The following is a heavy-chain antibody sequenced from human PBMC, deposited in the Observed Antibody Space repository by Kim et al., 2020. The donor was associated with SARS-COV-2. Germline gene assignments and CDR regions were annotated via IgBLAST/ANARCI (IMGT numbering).Heavy chain of an antibody. V-gene: IGHV3-23*01. D-gene: IGHD3-10*01. Sequence: DSVKGRFSVSRDISKNTLYLQMNSLRAEDTAIYYCAKKMGSGTFFYLDVWGRGTLVTVSS. CDR3: AKKMGSGTFFYLDV. J-gene: IGHJ2*01.